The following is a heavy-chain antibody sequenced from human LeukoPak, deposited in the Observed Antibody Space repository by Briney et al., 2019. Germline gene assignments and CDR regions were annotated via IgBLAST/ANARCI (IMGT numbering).Heavy chain of an antibody. CDR2: IWYDGSNK. J-gene: IGHJ3*02. D-gene: IGHD3-10*01. Sequence: GRSLRLSCAASGFTFSSYGMHWVRQAPGKGLEWVAVIWYDGSNKYYADSVKGRFTISRDNSKNTLYLQMNSLRAEDTAVYYCARQGTPYYYGSGSYELDAFDIWGQGTMVTVSS. V-gene: IGHV3-33*01. CDR3: ARQGTPYYYGSGSYELDAFDI. CDR1: GFTFSSYG.